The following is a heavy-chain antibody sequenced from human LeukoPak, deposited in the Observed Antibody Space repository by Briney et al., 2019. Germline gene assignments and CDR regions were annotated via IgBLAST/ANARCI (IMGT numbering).Heavy chain of an antibody. Sequence: PGGSLRLSCAASGFTFSSYSMNWVRQAPGKGLEWVSSISSSSSYIYYADSVKGRFTISRDNAQNSLYLQMSSLRAEDTAVYYCARARGGASYDAFDIWGQGTMVTVSS. J-gene: IGHJ3*02. V-gene: IGHV3-21*01. CDR1: GFTFSSYS. D-gene: IGHD3-10*01. CDR2: ISSSSSYI. CDR3: ARARGGASYDAFDI.